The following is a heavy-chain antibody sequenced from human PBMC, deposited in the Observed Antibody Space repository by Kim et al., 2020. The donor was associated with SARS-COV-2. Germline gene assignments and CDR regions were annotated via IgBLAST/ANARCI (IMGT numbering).Heavy chain of an antibody. J-gene: IGHJ4*02. CDR3: VRLYGTTLADY. CDR2: IDPSDYYT. Sequence: GESLKISCKGSGYIFTNYWISWVRQMPGKGLEWMGKIDPSDYYTSYSPSSEGHVTISADKSISTAYMQWTSLEASDTAIYYCVRLYGTTLADYWGQGTQVIVSS. CDR1: GYIFTNYW. V-gene: IGHV5-10-1*01. D-gene: IGHD1-1*01.